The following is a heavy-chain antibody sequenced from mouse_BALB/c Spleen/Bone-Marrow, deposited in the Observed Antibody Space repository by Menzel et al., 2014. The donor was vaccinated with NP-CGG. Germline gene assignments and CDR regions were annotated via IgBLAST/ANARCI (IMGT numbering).Heavy chain of an antibody. Sequence: EVQLVESGPSLVKPSQTLSLPCSVTGDSITSGYWNWIRKFPGNKLEYMGYISHGGSTYYNPSLKSRISITRDTSKNQYYLQLNSVTTEDTATYYCARAGYRYDVGYAMDYWGQGTSVTVSS. CDR2: ISHGGST. V-gene: IGHV3-8*02. CDR1: GDSITSGY. CDR3: ARAGYRYDVGYAMDY. J-gene: IGHJ4*01. D-gene: IGHD2-14*01.